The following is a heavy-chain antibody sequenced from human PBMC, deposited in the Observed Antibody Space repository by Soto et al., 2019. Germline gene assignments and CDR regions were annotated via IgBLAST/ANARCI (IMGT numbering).Heavy chain of an antibody. J-gene: IGHJ6*02. V-gene: IGHV4-59*01. D-gene: IGHD3-10*01. CDR2: IYYSGST. Sequence: SETLSLTCTVSGGSISSYYWSWIRQPPGKGLGWIGYIYYSGSTNYNPSLKSRVNISVDTSKNQFSLKLSSVTAADTAVYYCARAPSGTYLPSYNYYGMDVWGQGTTVTVSS. CDR3: ARAPSGTYLPSYNYYGMDV. CDR1: GGSISSYY.